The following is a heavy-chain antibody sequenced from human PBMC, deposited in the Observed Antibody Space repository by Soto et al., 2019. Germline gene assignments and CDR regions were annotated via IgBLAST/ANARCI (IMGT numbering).Heavy chain of an antibody. V-gene: IGHV3-11*01. CDR3: ASLKYDFWSGYYGANDY. Sequence: QVQLVESGGGLVKPGGSLRLSCAVSGFNFGDYYMSWIRQAPGKGLEWVSYISSDSVTIYYEESVKGRFTISRDNAKNSLYLQMNSLRADDTAVYYCASLKYDFWSGYYGANDYWGQGTLVTVSP. CDR2: ISSDSVTI. J-gene: IGHJ4*02. D-gene: IGHD3-3*01. CDR1: GFNFGDYY.